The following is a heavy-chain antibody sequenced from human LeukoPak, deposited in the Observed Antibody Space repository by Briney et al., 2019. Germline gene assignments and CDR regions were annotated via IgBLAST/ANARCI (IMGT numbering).Heavy chain of an antibody. CDR3: ARGYLGIAARRSWFDP. D-gene: IGHD6-6*01. Sequence: SETLSLTCTVSGGSISSYYWSWIRQPPGKGLEWIGYIYHSGSTYYNPSLKSRVTISVDRSKNQFSLKLSSVTAADTAVYYCARGYLGIAARRSWFDPWGQGTLVTVSS. CDR1: GGSISSYY. J-gene: IGHJ5*02. CDR2: IYHSGST. V-gene: IGHV4-59*12.